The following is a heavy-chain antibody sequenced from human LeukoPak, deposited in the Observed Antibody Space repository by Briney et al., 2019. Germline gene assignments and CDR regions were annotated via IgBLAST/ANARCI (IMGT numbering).Heavy chain of an antibody. J-gene: IGHJ4*02. Sequence: SETLSLTCTVSGYSISSGYYWGWIRQPPGKGREWIGSIYHSGSTYYNPALQSRVTISVDTSTNQFSLKLSSVTAADTAVYYCARAWEWLAHENWGQGTLVTVSS. D-gene: IGHD6-19*01. CDR2: IYHSGST. CDR3: ARAWEWLAHEN. CDR1: GYSISSGYY. V-gene: IGHV4-38-2*02.